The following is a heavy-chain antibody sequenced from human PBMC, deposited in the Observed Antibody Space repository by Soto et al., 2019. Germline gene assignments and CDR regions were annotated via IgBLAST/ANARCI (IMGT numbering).Heavy chain of an antibody. CDR1: GFTFSSYG. J-gene: IGHJ4*02. CDR2: IKQDGSEK. CDR3: AKSHSAIQGDS. Sequence: EVQLVESGGGLVQSGGSLRLSCAASGFTFSSYGMCWVRQGPGKGPEWVANIKQDGSEKYYVDSVKNGFTISRDNVKNSFYLQMTSLRAEDTAVYHYAKSHSAIQGDSWGQGSLFVVCS. D-gene: IGHD2-2*01. V-gene: IGHV3-7*05.